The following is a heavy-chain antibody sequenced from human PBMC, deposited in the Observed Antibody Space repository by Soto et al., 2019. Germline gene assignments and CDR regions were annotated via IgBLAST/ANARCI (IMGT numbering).Heavy chain of an antibody. CDR2: ISYDGINK. V-gene: IGHV3-30*03. Sequence: GGSLRLSCAASGFTFSTYGMHWARQAPGEGLEWVAVISYDGINKYYVDSVKGRFTISRDNSKNTLYLQMNSLRGEDTAVYYWARDQSTGSGSYLDYWGQGTLVTVSS. CDR3: ARDQSTGSGSYLDY. J-gene: IGHJ4*02. CDR1: GFTFSTYG. D-gene: IGHD3-10*01.